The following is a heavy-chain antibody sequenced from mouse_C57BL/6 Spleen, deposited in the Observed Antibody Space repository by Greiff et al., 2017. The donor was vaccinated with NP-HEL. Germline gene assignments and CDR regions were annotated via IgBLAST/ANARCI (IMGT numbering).Heavy chain of an antibody. CDR1: GFNIKDYY. J-gene: IGHJ2*01. V-gene: IGHV14-1*01. Sequence: EVQLQQSGAELVRPGASVKLSCTASGFNIKDYYMHWVKQRPEQGLEWIGRIDPEDGDTEYAPKFQGKATMTADTSSNTAYLQLSSLTSEDTAVYYCTSITTVVANFDYWGKGTTLTVS. D-gene: IGHD1-1*01. CDR3: TSITTVVANFDY. CDR2: IDPEDGDT.